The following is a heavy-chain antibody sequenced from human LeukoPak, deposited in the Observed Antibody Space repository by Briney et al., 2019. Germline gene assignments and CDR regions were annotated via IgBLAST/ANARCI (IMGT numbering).Heavy chain of an antibody. V-gene: IGHV3-7*01. J-gene: IGHJ6*02. CDR3: ARASHLGGDYDFWSGYDYYYGMDV. CDR2: IKQDGSEK. Sequence: PGGSLRLSCATFGFSFSHHSMSWVRQAPGKGLEWVANIKQDGSEKYYVDSVKGRFTISRDDAKNSLYLQMNSLRAEDTAVYYCARASHLGGDYDFWSGYDYYYGMDVWGQGTTVTVSS. CDR1: GFSFSHHS. D-gene: IGHD3-3*01.